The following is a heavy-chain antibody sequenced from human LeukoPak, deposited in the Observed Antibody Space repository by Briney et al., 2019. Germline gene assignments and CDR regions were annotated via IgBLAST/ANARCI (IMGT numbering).Heavy chain of an antibody. CDR3: ARDRALVGAIAALNWFDP. J-gene: IGHJ5*02. Sequence: ASVKVSCKASGYTFTSYYMHWVRQAPAQGLEWMGIINPSGGSTSYAQKFQGRVTMTRDTPTSTVYMELSSLRSEDTAVYYCARDRALVGAIAALNWFDPWGQGTLVTVSS. D-gene: IGHD6-13*01. CDR2: INPSGGST. V-gene: IGHV1-46*01. CDR1: GYTFTSYY.